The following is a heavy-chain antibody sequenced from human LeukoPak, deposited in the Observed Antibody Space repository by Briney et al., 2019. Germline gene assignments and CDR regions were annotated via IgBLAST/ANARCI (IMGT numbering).Heavy chain of an antibody. CDR1: GYTFTSYA. V-gene: IGHV1-3*03. CDR2: VNAGNGNT. D-gene: IGHD3-10*01. CDR3: ARARVEGRGVKYYFDY. J-gene: IGHJ4*02. Sequence: ASVKVSCKASGYTFTSYAMHWVRQAPGQRLEWMGWVNAGNGNTKYSQEFQGRVTITRDTSASTAYMELSSLRSEDMAVYYCARARVEGRGVKYYFDYWGQGTLVTVSS.